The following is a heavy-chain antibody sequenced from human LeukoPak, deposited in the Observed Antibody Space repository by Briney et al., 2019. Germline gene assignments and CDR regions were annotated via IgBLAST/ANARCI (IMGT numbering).Heavy chain of an antibody. CDR2: IVIGSSNT. Sequence: SVKVSFTSSGFTFTISTIQWVRQARGQRLEWIGWIVIGSSNTNYAQKFHERVVITRDKSSTTVYMALSSLSSEDTAVYYCAGTPWFGELTLDYWGQGTLVTVSS. J-gene: IGHJ4*02. D-gene: IGHD3-10*01. CDR1: GFTFTIST. CDR3: AGTPWFGELTLDY. V-gene: IGHV1-58*02.